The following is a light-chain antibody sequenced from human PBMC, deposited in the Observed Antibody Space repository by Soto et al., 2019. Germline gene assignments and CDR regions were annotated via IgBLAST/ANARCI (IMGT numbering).Light chain of an antibody. J-gene: IGLJ1*01. V-gene: IGLV2-14*03. CDR1: SSDVGGYNY. CDR2: DVS. Sequence: QSALTQPAFVSGSPGQSITISCTGTSSDVGGYNYVSWLQQHPGKAPKLMIYDVSNRPSGVSNRFSGSKSGNTASLTISGIQAEDEADYQCSSYTSTSTYYVFGTGTKVTVL. CDR3: SSYTSTSTYYV.